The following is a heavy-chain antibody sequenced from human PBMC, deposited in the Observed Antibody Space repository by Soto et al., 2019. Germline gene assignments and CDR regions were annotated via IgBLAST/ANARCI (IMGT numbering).Heavy chain of an antibody. CDR1: GASITNYF. CDR2: ISYSGTT. CDR3: ARQVHWDRSPES. J-gene: IGHJ4*02. V-gene: IGHV4-59*08. Sequence: SETLSLTCAVSGASITNYFWSWIRQPPGRGLEWLGFISYSGTTKYNRALESRVTISVDTSKNQFSLKLSSVAAADTAVYYCARQVHWDRSPESWGQGNLVTVSS. D-gene: IGHD3-22*01.